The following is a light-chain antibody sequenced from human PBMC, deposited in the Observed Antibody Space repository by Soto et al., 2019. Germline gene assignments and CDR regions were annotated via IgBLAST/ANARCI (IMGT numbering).Light chain of an antibody. CDR3: CSYAGSNTYVV. CDR1: GSDVGSYNL. CDR2: EGT. J-gene: IGLJ2*01. V-gene: IGLV2-23*01. Sequence: QSALTQRASVSGSPGQSITISCTGTGSDVGSYNLVSWYQLHPGRAPKLMIYEGTKRPSGVSNRFSGSKSGNTASLTFSGLQAEDEADYYCCSYAGSNTYVVFGGGTKVTVL.